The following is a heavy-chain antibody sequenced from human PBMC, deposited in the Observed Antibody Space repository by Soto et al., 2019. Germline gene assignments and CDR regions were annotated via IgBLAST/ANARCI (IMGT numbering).Heavy chain of an antibody. CDR1: GFTFSSYG. CDR2: IPYDGSDK. CDR3: AKVHYDFWSGPIDY. V-gene: IGHV3-30*18. Sequence: GGSLRLSCAASGFTFSSYGMHWVRQAPGKGLQWVSLIPYDGSDKYYADSVKGRFTISRDNSKNTLYLQMNGLRGEDTAVYYCAKVHYDFWSGPIDYWGQGTLVTVSS. J-gene: IGHJ4*02. D-gene: IGHD3-3*01.